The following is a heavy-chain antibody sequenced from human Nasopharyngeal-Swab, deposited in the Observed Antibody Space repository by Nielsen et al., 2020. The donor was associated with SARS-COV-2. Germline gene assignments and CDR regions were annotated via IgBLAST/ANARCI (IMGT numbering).Heavy chain of an antibody. CDR2: IKQDGSEK. CDR3: ARDLRHYDFWSGYYTGIYFQH. D-gene: IGHD3-3*01. J-gene: IGHJ1*01. Sequence: RQAPGKGLEWVANIKQDGSEKYYVDSVKGRFTISRDNAKNSLYLQMNSLRAEDTAVYYCARDLRHYDFWSGYYTGIYFQHWGQGTLVTVSS. V-gene: IGHV3-7*03.